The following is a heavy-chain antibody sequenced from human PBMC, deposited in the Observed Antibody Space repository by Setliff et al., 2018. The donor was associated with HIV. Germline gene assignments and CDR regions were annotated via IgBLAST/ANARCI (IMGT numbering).Heavy chain of an antibody. J-gene: IGHJ3*02. CDR3: ARDGYYDSSGYYKAQWAFDI. V-gene: IGHV1-46*01. CDR1: GYTFTSYY. D-gene: IGHD3-22*01. CDR2: INPSGGST. Sequence: ASVKVSCKASGYTFTSYYMHWVRQAPGQGLEWMGIINPSGGSTSYAQKFQGRVTMTRDTSTSTVYMELSSLRSEDTAVYYCARDGYYDSSGYYKAQWAFDIWGQGTMVTASS.